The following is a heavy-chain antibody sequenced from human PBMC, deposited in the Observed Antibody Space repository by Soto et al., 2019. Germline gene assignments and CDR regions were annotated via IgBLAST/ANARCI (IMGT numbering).Heavy chain of an antibody. V-gene: IGHV3-13*01. CDR1: GFTFSSYD. D-gene: IGHD3-22*01. CDR3: ARVKFYYDSSGYYQNDAFDI. J-gene: IGHJ3*02. CDR2: IGTADDT. Sequence: GGSLRLSCAASGFTFSSYDMHWVRQATGNGLEWVSAIGTADDTYYPGSVKGRFTISRENAKNSLYLHMHSLRAGDTDVCYCARVKFYYDSSGYYQNDAFDIWGQGTMVTVSS.